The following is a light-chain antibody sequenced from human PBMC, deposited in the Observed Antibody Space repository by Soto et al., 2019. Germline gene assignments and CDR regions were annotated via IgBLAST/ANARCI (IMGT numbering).Light chain of an antibody. V-gene: IGKV4-1*01. CDR3: QQYYSSYIT. Sequence: IVMTQSPDSLAVSLGERATINCRSNQSVFYSPNNKNYLAWYQQKPGQPPKLLIYWASNRESGVPDRLSGSGSETDFNLTLSILQAADVAVYYGQQYYSSYITFGQGTRLEI. CDR1: QSVFYSPNNKNY. J-gene: IGKJ5*01. CDR2: WAS.